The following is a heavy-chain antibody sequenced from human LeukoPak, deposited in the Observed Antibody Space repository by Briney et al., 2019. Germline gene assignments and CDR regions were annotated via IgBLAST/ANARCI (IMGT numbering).Heavy chain of an antibody. CDR3: AKGWNNMDV. D-gene: IGHD1/OR15-1a*01. CDR2: ISSSGGTT. V-gene: IGHV3-23*01. J-gene: IGHJ6*02. Sequence: GGSLRLSCAASGFTFSSHAMSCVRQAPEKGLEWVSIISSSGGTTYYADSVKGRFTISRDNSKNTLYLQMNSLRAEDTAVYYCAKGWNNMDVWGQGTTVTVSS. CDR1: GFTFSSHA.